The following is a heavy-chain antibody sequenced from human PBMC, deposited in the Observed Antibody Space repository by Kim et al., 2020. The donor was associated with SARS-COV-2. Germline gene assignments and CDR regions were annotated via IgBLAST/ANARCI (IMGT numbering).Heavy chain of an antibody. Sequence: GGSLRLSCAVSGFTFSNYWMTWVRQAPGMGLEWVANIKEDGSDKKYVDSVKGRFTISRDTAKSSLYLQMDSLSAEDTAIYYCASAPTQAAGGAFDIWGQGTMVTASS. CDR3: ASAPTQAAGGAFDI. J-gene: IGHJ3*02. CDR1: GFTFSNYW. D-gene: IGHD1-26*01. V-gene: IGHV3-7*01. CDR2: IKEDGSDK.